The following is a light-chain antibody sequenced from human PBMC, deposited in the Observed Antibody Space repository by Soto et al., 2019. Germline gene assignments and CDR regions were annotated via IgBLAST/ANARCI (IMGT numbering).Light chain of an antibody. Sequence: AIQMTQSPSSLSASVGDRVTITCRASQDIRNDLGWYQQKPGKAPRLLIYAASTLESGVQSRFSGSRSGTDFTLTITSLQPEDFATYYCLQDYNRPYSFGQGSKLEIK. CDR2: AAS. J-gene: IGKJ2*03. CDR1: QDIRND. CDR3: LQDYNRPYS. V-gene: IGKV1-6*01.